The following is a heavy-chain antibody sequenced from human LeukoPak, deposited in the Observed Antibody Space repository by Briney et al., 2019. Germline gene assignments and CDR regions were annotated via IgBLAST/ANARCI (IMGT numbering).Heavy chain of an antibody. J-gene: IGHJ4*02. CDR2: IKQDGSMK. CDR3: AMIEQVVPNVEGGY. D-gene: IGHD6-6*01. CDR1: GFSFSNYW. Sequence: PGGSLRLSCAASGFSFSNYWMSWVRQAPGKGLEWVANIKQDGSMKGYVDSVKGRFTISRDNAKNSLYLQMNSLRADDTAVYFCAMIEQVVPNVEGGYWGQGTLVTVSS. V-gene: IGHV3-7*01.